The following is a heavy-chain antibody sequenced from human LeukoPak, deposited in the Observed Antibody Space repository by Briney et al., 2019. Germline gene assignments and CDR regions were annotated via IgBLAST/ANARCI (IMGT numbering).Heavy chain of an antibody. Sequence: PGGSLRLSCAASGFTFSSYGMHWVRQAPGKGLEWVAFIRYDGSNKYYADSVKGRFTISRDNSKNTLYLQMNSLRAEDTAVYYCARDKPDTAMADYYYYYGIDVWGQGTTVTVSS. D-gene: IGHD5-18*01. J-gene: IGHJ6*02. CDR3: ARDKPDTAMADYYYYYGIDV. CDR2: IRYDGSNK. CDR1: GFTFSSYG. V-gene: IGHV3-30*02.